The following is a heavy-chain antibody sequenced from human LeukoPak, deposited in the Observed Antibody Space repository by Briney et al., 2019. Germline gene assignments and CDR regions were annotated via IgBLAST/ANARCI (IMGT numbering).Heavy chain of an antibody. CDR2: INPNSGGT. CDR3: ARVKKGGNYYGH. J-gene: IGHJ4*02. D-gene: IGHD3-10*01. Sequence: GASVNVSCKASGYTFTGYYMHWVRQAPGQGLEWMGWINPNSGGTNYAQKFQGRVTMTRDTSISTAYMELSRLRSDDTAVYYCARVKKGGNYYGHWGQGTLVTVSS. CDR1: GYTFTGYY. V-gene: IGHV1-2*02.